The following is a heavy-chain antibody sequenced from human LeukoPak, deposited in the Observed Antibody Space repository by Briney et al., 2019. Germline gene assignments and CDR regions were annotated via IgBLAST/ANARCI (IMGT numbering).Heavy chain of an antibody. J-gene: IGHJ4*02. V-gene: IGHV3-66*01. CDR3: ACSRPYSNGGVMNDY. D-gene: IGHD6-19*01. CDR1: GFTVSSKY. CDR2: IYSGGGT. Sequence: GGSLRLSCAASGFTVSSKYMSWVRQAPGRGLEWVSVIYSGGGTSYADSVKGRFTTSRDTSKNTLYLQMNSLRADDTAVYYCACSRPYSNGGVMNDYWGQGTLVTVSS.